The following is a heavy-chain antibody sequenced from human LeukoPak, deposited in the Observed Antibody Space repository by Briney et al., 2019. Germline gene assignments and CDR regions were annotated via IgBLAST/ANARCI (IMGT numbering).Heavy chain of an antibody. J-gene: IGHJ1*01. V-gene: IGHV1-24*01. CDR1: GYTLTELS. CDR3: ATGIAVAGYFQH. CDR2: FDPEDGET. D-gene: IGHD6-19*01. Sequence: ASVKVSCKVSGYTLTELSMHWVRQAPGKGLEWMGGFDPEDGETIYAQKFQGRVTMTEDTSTDTAYMELSSLRSEDTAVYYCATGIAVAGYFQHWGQGTLVTVSS.